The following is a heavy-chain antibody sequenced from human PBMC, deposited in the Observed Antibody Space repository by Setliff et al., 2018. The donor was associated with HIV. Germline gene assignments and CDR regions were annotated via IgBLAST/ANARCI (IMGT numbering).Heavy chain of an antibody. CDR3: ARSVDTTLVPAYYFDY. Sequence: LSLTCTVSGGSISGYYWSWIRQPPGKGLEWIGYIYYIGNTNYNPSLKGRVTLSVDTSKNQLSLKLSSVTAADTAVYYCARSVDTTLVPAYYFDYWGQGTLVTV. J-gene: IGHJ4*02. CDR2: IYYIGNT. V-gene: IGHV4-59*01. D-gene: IGHD5-18*01. CDR1: GGSISGYY.